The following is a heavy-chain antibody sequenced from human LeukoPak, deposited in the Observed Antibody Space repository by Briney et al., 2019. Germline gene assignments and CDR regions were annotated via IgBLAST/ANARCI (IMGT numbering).Heavy chain of an antibody. D-gene: IGHD4-17*01. CDR3: ARGPHGDYPGFAS. Sequence: SETLSLTCTVSGGSINNYYWSWIRQPPGKGLEWIAYIYYSGSTNYNPSLRSRVIISLDTSKNQFSLKLTSVTAADTAVYYCARGPHGDYPGFASWGQGSLVTVSS. CDR1: GGSINNYY. CDR2: IYYSGST. V-gene: IGHV4-59*01. J-gene: IGHJ4*02.